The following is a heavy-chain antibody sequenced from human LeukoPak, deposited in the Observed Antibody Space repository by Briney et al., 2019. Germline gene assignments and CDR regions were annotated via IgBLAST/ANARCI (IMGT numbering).Heavy chain of an antibody. D-gene: IGHD3-22*01. V-gene: IGHV3-9*01. CDR2: TSWNSGSI. Sequence: GGSLRLSCAASGFTFDDYAMHWVRQAPGKGLEWVSGTSWNSGSIGYADSVKGRFTISRDNAKNSLYLQMNSLRAEDTALYYCAKDEALYYYDSSGYYSSYGMDVWGQGTTVTVSS. CDR1: GFTFDDYA. J-gene: IGHJ6*02. CDR3: AKDEALYYYDSSGYYSSYGMDV.